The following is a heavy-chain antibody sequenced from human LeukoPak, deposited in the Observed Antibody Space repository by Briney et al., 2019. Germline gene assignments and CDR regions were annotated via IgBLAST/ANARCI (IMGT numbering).Heavy chain of an antibody. J-gene: IGHJ4*02. CDR2: IYSSGST. CDR1: GGSSNGYY. D-gene: IGHD5-18*01. V-gene: IGHV4-59*12. CDR3: ARDPLASYGIRCFDY. Sequence: SETLSLTCTVSGGSSNGYYWSWIRQPPGKGLEWIGYIYSSGSTYYNPSLKSRVTISVDTSKDQFSLKLSSVTAADTAVYYCARDPLASYGIRCFDYWGQGTLVTVSS.